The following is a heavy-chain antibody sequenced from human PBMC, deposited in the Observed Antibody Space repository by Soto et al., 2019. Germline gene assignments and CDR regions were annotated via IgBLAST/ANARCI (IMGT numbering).Heavy chain of an antibody. V-gene: IGHV3-23*01. CDR3: AKVPTIFGVVTTYFDY. J-gene: IGHJ4*01. CDR2: ISSMGDKS. Sequence: GGSLRLSCAASGFPFINYAINWVRQAPGKGLEWVSSISSMGDKSYFADSVRGRFTISRDNSKNTVYLQMNNLRVDDTAIYYCAKVPTIFGVVTTYFDYWGQGTLVTVSS. CDR1: GFPFINYA. D-gene: IGHD3-3*01.